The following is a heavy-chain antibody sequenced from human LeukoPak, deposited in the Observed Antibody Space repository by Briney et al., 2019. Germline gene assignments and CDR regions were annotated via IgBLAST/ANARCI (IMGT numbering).Heavy chain of an antibody. J-gene: IGHJ4*02. V-gene: IGHV3-48*03. CDR2: ITGSGSII. CDR3: ARDREHRDFFDY. CDR1: GFTFSSYE. Sequence: PGGSLRLSCATSGFTFSSYEMNWVRQAPGKGLEWVSYITGSGSIINYADSVKGRFTISRDNAKNSLYLQMNSLRVEDTAIYYCARDREHRDFFDYWGRGTLVTVSS.